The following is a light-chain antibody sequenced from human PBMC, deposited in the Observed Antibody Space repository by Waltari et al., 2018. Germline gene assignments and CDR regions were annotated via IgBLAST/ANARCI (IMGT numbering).Light chain of an antibody. Sequence: SYVLTQPPSVSVAPGKTARLTCGGNNTGSKSVHWYQQKPGQAPVLVIYYDSDRPSGIPERFSGSNSGNTATLTISRVEAGDEADYYCQVWDSSSDHPGVFGGGTKLTVL. J-gene: IGLJ3*02. CDR2: YDS. V-gene: IGLV3-21*04. CDR3: QVWDSSSDHPGV. CDR1: NTGSKS.